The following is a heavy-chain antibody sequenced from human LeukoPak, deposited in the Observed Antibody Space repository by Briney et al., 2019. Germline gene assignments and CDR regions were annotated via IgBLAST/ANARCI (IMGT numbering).Heavy chain of an antibody. V-gene: IGHV3-23*01. Sequence: LSGGSLRLSCTGSGFTVSSSYMSWARQTPGKGLEWVSAISGSGGSTYYADSVKGRFTISRDNSKNTLYLQMNSLRAEDTAVYYCAKTYSSIAVYYFDYWGQGTLVTVSS. CDR3: AKTYSSIAVYYFDY. CDR2: ISGSGGST. J-gene: IGHJ4*02. CDR1: GFTVSSSY. D-gene: IGHD6-13*01.